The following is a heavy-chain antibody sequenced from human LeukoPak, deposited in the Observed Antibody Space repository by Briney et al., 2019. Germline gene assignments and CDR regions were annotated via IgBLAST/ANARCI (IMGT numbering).Heavy chain of an antibody. D-gene: IGHD6-13*01. CDR2: MRGSGDTV. CDR3: ARLGVITAAGTYDY. V-gene: IGHV3-11*01. Sequence: GGSLRLSCAASGFTFSDYFMTWIRQAPGNGLEWIAHMRGSGDTVSYADSVRGRFTISRDNVKNSLYLQMSGLRVEDTAVYYCARLGVITAAGTYDYWGQGVPVTVSS. J-gene: IGHJ4*02. CDR1: GFTFSDYF.